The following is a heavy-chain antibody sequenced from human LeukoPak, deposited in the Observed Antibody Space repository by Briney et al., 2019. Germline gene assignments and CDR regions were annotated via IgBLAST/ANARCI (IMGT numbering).Heavy chain of an antibody. Sequence: HPGGSLRLSCAASGFTFSGSAMHWGRQASGRGLEWVGRIRSKANSYATAYAASVKGRFTISRDDSKNTAYLQMNSLKTEDTAVYYCTTSFSSSWFILDYWGQGTLITVSS. CDR2: IRSKANSYAT. CDR1: GFTFSGSA. D-gene: IGHD6-13*01. J-gene: IGHJ4*02. V-gene: IGHV3-73*01. CDR3: TTSFSSSWFILDY.